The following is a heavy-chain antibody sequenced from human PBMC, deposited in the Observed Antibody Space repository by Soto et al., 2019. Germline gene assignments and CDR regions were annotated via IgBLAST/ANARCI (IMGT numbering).Heavy chain of an antibody. CDR2: IKSKTDGGTT. J-gene: IGHJ4*02. V-gene: IGHV3-15*01. D-gene: IGHD2-2*01. CDR3: TTGVVPGPDEDPNDY. Sequence: GGSLRLSCAASGFTFSNAWMSWVRQAPGKGLEWVGRIKSKTDGGTTDYAAPVKGRFTISRDDSKNTLYLQMNSLKTEDTAVYYCTTGVVPGPDEDPNDYWGQGTLVTVSS. CDR1: GFTFSNAW.